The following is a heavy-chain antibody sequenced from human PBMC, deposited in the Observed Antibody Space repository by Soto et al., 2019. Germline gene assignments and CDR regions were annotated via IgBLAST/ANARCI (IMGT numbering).Heavy chain of an antibody. D-gene: IGHD4-17*01. Sequence: PSVKVSCKASGGTFSSYTINWVRQATGQGLEYLGWMNPNSGNTAYVQKFQGRVTMTWDTSITTACMELSSLRSEDTAVYFCARGIKYGAYSRWFDPWGQGTLVTV. CDR3: ARGIKYGAYSRWFDP. CDR2: MNPNSGNT. CDR1: GGTFSSYT. J-gene: IGHJ5*02. V-gene: IGHV1-8*02.